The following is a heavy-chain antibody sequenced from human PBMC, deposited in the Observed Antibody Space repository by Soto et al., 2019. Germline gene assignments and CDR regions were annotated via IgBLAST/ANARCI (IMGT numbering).Heavy chain of an antibody. CDR2: ISSSSSTI. CDR3: ARDGYCISTSCYFLPDV. D-gene: IGHD2-2*03. CDR1: GFTFSSYS. Sequence: GGSLRLSCAASGFTFSSYSMNWVRQAPGKGLEWVSYISSSSSTIHYSDSVKGRFTISRDNAKNSLYLQMSSLRDEDTALYYCARDGYCISTSCYFLPDVWGQGTTVTVSS. J-gene: IGHJ6*02. V-gene: IGHV3-48*02.